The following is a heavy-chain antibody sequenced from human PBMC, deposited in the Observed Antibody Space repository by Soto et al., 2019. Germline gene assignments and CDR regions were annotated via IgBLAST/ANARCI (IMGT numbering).Heavy chain of an antibody. Sequence: PSVTLCLTCVLSGGSITSYHWSWTRQFSNKGLDSLAYRAYTGNTKSYSSLKSRVSIAIYKSKNHLSLKLMSMTAAATPVYYCARDRPACFTHYFDLWGQGTLVTVSS. CDR2: RAYTGNT. CDR1: GGSITSYH. CDR3: ARDRPACFTHYFDL. J-gene: IGHJ5*02. V-gene: IGHV4-59*01. D-gene: IGHD1-26*01.